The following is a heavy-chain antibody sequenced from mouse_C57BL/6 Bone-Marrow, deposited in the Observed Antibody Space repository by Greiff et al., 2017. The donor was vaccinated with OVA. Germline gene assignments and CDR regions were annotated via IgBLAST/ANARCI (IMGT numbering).Heavy chain of an antibody. Sequence: QVQLKQSGPELVKPGASVKISCKASGYAFSSSWMNWVKQRPGKGLEWIGRIYPGDGDTNYNGKFKGKATLTADKSSSPAYMQLSSLTSEDSAVYFCARATIYYAPYAMDYWGQGTSVTVSS. CDR2: IYPGDGDT. J-gene: IGHJ4*01. CDR1: GYAFSSSW. V-gene: IGHV1-82*01. CDR3: ARATIYYAPYAMDY. D-gene: IGHD2-1*01.